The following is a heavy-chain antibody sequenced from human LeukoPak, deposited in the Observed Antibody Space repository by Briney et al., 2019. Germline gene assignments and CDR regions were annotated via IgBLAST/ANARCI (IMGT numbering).Heavy chain of an antibody. V-gene: IGHV3-49*03. CDR1: GLTFGDYA. D-gene: IGHD3-10*01. CDR2: IRSKAYGGTT. J-gene: IGHJ3*02. Sequence: GGSLRLSCTASGLTFGDYAMSWFRQAPGKGLEWVGFIRSKAYGGTTEYAASVKGRFTISRDDSKSIAYLQMNSLKTEDTAVYYCTRYGSGSYYIDAFDIWGQGTMVTVSS. CDR3: TRYGSGSYYIDAFDI.